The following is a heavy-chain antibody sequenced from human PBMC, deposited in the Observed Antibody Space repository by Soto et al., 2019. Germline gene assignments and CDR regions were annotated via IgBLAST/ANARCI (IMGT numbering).Heavy chain of an antibody. CDR3: AKDAPGLRSYYFDS. CDR2: ISYDETYK. J-gene: IGHJ4*02. V-gene: IGHV3-30*18. CDR1: GFTFSSYG. Sequence: GGSLRLSCAASGFTFSSYGMHWVRQAPGKGLEWVALISYDETYKYYADSVRGRFTISRDVSKNTLFLQMNSQRPEDTAVYYCAKDAPGLRSYYFDSWGQGTLVTVSS.